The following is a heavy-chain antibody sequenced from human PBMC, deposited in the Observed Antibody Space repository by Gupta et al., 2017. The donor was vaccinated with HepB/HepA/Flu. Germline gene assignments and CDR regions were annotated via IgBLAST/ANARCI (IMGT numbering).Heavy chain of an antibody. V-gene: IGHV4-31*03. CDR2: IYSTWKT. Sequence: QVPLHDSDPGLVKPSQTLSITCTVSGVSIRGGCYYWGWVRQPPGKGLEWIGDIYSTWKTHYSPSLESRITISLDTSKNQFSLSLSSVTAADTAVYYCAGTPTTPNNDLWSAPFDYWGQGILVTVSS. J-gene: IGHJ4*02. CDR1: GVSIRGGCYY. D-gene: IGHD3-3*01. CDR3: AGTPTTPNNDLWSAPFDY.